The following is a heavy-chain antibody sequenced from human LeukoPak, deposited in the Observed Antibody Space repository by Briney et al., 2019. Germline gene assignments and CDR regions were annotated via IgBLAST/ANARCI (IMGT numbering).Heavy chain of an antibody. CDR2: IYYSGST. CDR3: ARRPQLRSHGVWYFDL. J-gene: IGHJ2*01. V-gene: IGHV4-59*08. D-gene: IGHD4-17*01. CDR1: GGSISSYY. Sequence: SETLSLTCTVSGGSISSYYWSWIRQPPGKGLEWIGYIYYSGSTNYNPSLKSRVTISVDTSKNQFSLKLSSVTAADTAVYYCARRPQLRSHGVWYFDLWGRGTLVTVSS.